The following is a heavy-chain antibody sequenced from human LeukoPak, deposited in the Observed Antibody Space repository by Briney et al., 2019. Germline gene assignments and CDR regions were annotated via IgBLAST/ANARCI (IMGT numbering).Heavy chain of an antibody. Sequence: SETLSLTCTVSGGXISSGDDYWSWIRQPPGKGLEWVGYIYYSGSTNYNPSLKSRVTISVDTSKDQLSLKLSSVTAADTAVYYCARVRGYGSGSYYFDPWGQGALVTVSS. CDR2: IYYSGST. J-gene: IGHJ5*02. CDR3: ARVRGYGSGSYYFDP. CDR1: GGXISSGDDY. V-gene: IGHV4-30-4*01. D-gene: IGHD3-10*01.